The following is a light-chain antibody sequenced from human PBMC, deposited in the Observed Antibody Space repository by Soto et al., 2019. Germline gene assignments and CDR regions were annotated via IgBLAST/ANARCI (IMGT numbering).Light chain of an antibody. J-gene: IGKJ4*01. CDR3: QRYDNWPLT. CDR2: GAS. CDR1: QSISSN. Sequence: ETVMTQSPATLSMSPGERATLSCRASQSISSNLAWYQQRPGQAPRLLIYGASTRATGIPARFSGSGSGTEFSLTINSLQSEDSAVYYCQRYDNWPLTFGGGTKVDIK. V-gene: IGKV3-15*01.